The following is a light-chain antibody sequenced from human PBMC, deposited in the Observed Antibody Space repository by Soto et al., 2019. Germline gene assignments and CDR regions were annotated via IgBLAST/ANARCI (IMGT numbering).Light chain of an antibody. CDR2: AAS. CDR3: HQSYRTPRT. J-gene: IGKJ1*01. V-gene: IGKV1-39*01. CDR1: QNIAFH. Sequence: DPQMTQSPSSLSASVGDRVTITCRASQNIAFHLNWYQQRPGRAPKLLIYAASSLQSGVASIFSGSGSETEFTLPISGRLPVDFASYYCHQSYRTPRTFGQGTKA.